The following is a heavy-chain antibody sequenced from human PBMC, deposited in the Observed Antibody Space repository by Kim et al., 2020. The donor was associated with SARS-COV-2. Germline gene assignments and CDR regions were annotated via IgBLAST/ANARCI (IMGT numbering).Heavy chain of an antibody. V-gene: IGHV3-30*18. Sequence: GGSLRLSCAASGFPFSSYGMHWVRQAPGKGLVWVAVLSYDGSSQYYADSVKGRFTISRDNSKNTLYLQMNSLRAEDTALYYCAKDVGNITYYFAYLVQGT. CDR1: GFPFSSYG. D-gene: IGHD7-27*01. CDR2: LSYDGSSQ. CDR3: AKDVGNITYYFAY. J-gene: IGHJ4*02.